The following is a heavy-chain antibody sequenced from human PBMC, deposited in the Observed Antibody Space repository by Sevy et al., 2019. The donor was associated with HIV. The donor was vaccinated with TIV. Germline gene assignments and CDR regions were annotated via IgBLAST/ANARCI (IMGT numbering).Heavy chain of an antibody. CDR3: ARDLGEGGARLFDY. J-gene: IGHJ4*02. Sequence: GGSLRLSCAASGFTFSSYAMHWVRQAPGKGLEWVAVISYDGSNKYYADSVKGRFTISRDNSKNTLYLQMNSLRAEDTAVHYCARDLGEGGARLFDYWGQGTLVTVSS. D-gene: IGHD3-16*01. CDR1: GFTFSSYA. CDR2: ISYDGSNK. V-gene: IGHV3-30*04.